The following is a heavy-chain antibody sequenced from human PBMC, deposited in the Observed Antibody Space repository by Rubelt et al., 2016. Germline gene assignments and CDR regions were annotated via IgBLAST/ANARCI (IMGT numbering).Heavy chain of an antibody. V-gene: IGHV4-39*07. D-gene: IGHD2-15*01. CDR3: AGGGGGGAFDI. J-gene: IGHJ3*02. CDR2: MYMTGST. Sequence: QLHLRESGPGLVKPSETLSLNCVVSGVSIDSDPYYWGWVRQPPGKGLEWIGSMYMTGSTHYNPALRSRVTISVDTSKNHFSLHLTAVTAADTAGYYCAGGGGGGAFDIWGHGTMVTVSS. CDR1: GVSIDSDPYY.